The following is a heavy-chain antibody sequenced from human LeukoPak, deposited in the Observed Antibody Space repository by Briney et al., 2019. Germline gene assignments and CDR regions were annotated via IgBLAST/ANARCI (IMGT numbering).Heavy chain of an antibody. J-gene: IGHJ6*02. CDR2: INEDGSTT. D-gene: IGHD3-22*01. CDR1: GFTFSSNW. Sequence: GGSLRLSCAASGFTFSSNWMHWVRQAPGKGLVWVSRINEDGSTTNYADSVKGRFTISRDNSKNTLYLQMNSLRAEDTAVYYCARDPFRIGWYYGMDVWGQGTTVTVSS. V-gene: IGHV3-74*01. CDR3: ARDPFRIGWYYGMDV.